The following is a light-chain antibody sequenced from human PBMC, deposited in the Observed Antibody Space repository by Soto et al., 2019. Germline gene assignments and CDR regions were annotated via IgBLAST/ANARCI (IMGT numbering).Light chain of an antibody. V-gene: IGKV1-5*03. CDR1: QSVSTW. Sequence: DIQMTQSPSTLSASVGDRVTITCRASQSVSTWLAWYQQNPGKAPKLLIFEASSLESGVPSRFSGSGYGTEFTLTISSLQPDDFATYHCQQYNTFPYTFGQGTKVEIK. CDR3: QQYNTFPYT. CDR2: EAS. J-gene: IGKJ2*01.